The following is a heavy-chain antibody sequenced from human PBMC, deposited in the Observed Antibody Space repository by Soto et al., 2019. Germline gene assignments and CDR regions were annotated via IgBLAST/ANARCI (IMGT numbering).Heavy chain of an antibody. D-gene: IGHD5-12*01. CDR2: INAGNGNT. J-gene: IGHJ6*03. CDR1: GYTFTSYA. Sequence: ASVKVSCKASGYTFTSYAMHWVRQAPGQRLEWMGWINAGNGNTKYSQKFQGRVTITRDTSASTAYMELSSLRSEDTAVYYCARDVEWLLRGDYYYYMDVWGKGTTVTVSS. V-gene: IGHV1-3*01. CDR3: ARDVEWLLRGDYYYYMDV.